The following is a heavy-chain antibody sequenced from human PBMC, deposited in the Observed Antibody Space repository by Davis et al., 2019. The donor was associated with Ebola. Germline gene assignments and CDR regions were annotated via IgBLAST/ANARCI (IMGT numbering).Heavy chain of an antibody. J-gene: IGHJ3*02. D-gene: IGHD5-24*01. V-gene: IGHV4-38-2*02. CDR2: IYHSGST. CDR1: GYSISSGYY. Sequence: SETLSLTCTVSGYSISSGYYWGWIRQPPGKGLEWIGSIYHSGSTYYNPSLKSRVTISVDTSKNQFSLKLSSVTAADTAVYYCARDWTPKMATINDAFDIWGQGTMVTVSS. CDR3: ARDWTPKMATINDAFDI.